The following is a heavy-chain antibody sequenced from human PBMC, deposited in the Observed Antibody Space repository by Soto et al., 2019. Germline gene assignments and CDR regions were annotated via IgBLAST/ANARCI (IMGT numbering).Heavy chain of an antibody. CDR2: ICNSGST. CDR3: ARNDYDYVWESPGGDAFDI. J-gene: IGHJ3*02. D-gene: IGHD3-16*01. V-gene: IGHV4-30-4*01. Sequence: SETLSLTCTVSGGSISSGDYYWNWIRQPPGKGLEWIGFICNSGSTYYNPSLKGRVTISVDTSKNQFALKLTSVTAADTAVYYCARNDYDYVWESPGGDAFDIWGQGTLVTVSS. CDR1: GGSISSGDYY.